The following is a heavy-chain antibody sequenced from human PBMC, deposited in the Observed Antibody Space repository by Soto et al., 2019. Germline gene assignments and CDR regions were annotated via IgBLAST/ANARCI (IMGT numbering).Heavy chain of an antibody. J-gene: IGHJ6*03. CDR3: AKDSRRDHYYYMDV. V-gene: IGHV3-23*01. CDR2: ISGSGGTT. CDR1: GFTFTNYA. D-gene: IGHD2-2*01. Sequence: EVQWLESGGGLVRPGGPLSPSCEAPGFTFTNYAMSWVAKAPGKGLEWVSAISGSGGTTYYADSVKGRFTISRDNSNSTLYLQMNSLRAEDTAVYYCAKDSRRDHYYYMDVWGKGTTVTVSS.